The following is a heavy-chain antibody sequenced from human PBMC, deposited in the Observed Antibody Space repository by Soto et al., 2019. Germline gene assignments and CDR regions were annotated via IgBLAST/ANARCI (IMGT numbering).Heavy chain of an antibody. V-gene: IGHV3-21*01. D-gene: IGHD5-18*01. CDR3: ARGTLDTAKYYYYYMDV. J-gene: IGHJ6*03. CDR1: GFTFSSYS. CDR2: ISSSSSYI. Sequence: GSLRLSCAASGFTFSSYSMNWVRQAPGKGLEWVSSISSSSSYIYYADSVKGRFTISRDNAKNSLYLQMNSLRAEDTAVYYCARGTLDTAKYYYYYMDVWGKGTTVTVSS.